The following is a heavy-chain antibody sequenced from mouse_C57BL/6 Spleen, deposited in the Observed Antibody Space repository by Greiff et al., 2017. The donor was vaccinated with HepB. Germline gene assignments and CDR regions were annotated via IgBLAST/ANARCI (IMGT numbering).Heavy chain of an antibody. CDR3: ANLGRGDY. CDR1: GFTFSDYG. Sequence: VQLQQSGGGLVKPGGSLKLSCAASGFTFSDYGMHWVRQAPEKGLEWVAYISSGSSTIYYADTVKGRFTISRDNAKNTLFLQMTSLRSEDTAMYYCANLGRGDYWGQGTTLTVSS. J-gene: IGHJ2*01. D-gene: IGHD4-1*01. CDR2: ISSGSSTI. V-gene: IGHV5-17*01.